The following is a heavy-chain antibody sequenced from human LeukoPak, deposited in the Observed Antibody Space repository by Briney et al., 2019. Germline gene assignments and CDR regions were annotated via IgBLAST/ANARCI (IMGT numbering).Heavy chain of an antibody. CDR2: IYSSGST. J-gene: IGHJ6*02. D-gene: IGHD2-2*01. CDR1: GGSISSYY. Sequence: SETLSLTCSVSGGSISSYYWSWIRQPPGKGLEWIGYIYSSGSTNYNPSLKSRVTISGDTSKNQYSLRLSSVTAADTAVYYCVRVVPAARFGMDVWGQGTTVTVSS. V-gene: IGHV4-59*01. CDR3: VRVVPAARFGMDV.